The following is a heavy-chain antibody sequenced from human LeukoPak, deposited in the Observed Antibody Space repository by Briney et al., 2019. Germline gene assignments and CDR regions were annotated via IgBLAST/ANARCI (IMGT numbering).Heavy chain of an antibody. J-gene: IGHJ4*02. CDR1: GFTFSDYY. V-gene: IGHV3-11*01. D-gene: IGHD3-10*01. CDR2: ISGSGNVI. Sequence: SGGSLRLSCAASGFTFSDYYMSWIRQAPGKGLEWVSYISGSGNVIYYADSVKGRFTISRDSAKNSLYLQMNSLRAEDTAVYYCARTLITMIRGPLGWGQGTLVTVSS. CDR3: ARTLITMIRGPLG.